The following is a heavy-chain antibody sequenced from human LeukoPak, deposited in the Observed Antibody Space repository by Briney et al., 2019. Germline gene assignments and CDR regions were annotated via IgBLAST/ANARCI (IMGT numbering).Heavy chain of an antibody. CDR2: INHSGST. D-gene: IGHD3-16*02. V-gene: IGHV4-34*01. CDR3: ARVRDYVWGSYRLPLPTPFDY. J-gene: IGHJ4*02. CDR1: GRSFSGYY. Sequence: SETLSLTCPVYGRSFSGYYWSWIRQPPGKGRECIGEINHSGSTNYNPSLKSRVTISVDTSKNQFSLKLSPVTAADTAVYYCARVRDYVWGSYRLPLPTPFDYWGQRTLVTVSS.